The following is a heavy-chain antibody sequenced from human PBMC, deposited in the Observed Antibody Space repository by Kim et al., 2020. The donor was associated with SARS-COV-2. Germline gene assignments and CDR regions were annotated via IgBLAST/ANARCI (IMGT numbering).Heavy chain of an antibody. V-gene: IGHV3-43*01. CDR3: AKDDGLGVDTAMVD. CDR2: ISWDGGST. D-gene: IGHD5-18*01. J-gene: IGHJ4*02. Sequence: GGSLRLSCAASGFTFDDYTMHWVRQAPGKGLEWVSLISWDGGSTYYADSVKGRFTISRDNSKNSLYLQMNSLRTEDTALYYCAKDDGLGVDTAMVDWGQGTLVTVSS. CDR1: GFTFDDYT.